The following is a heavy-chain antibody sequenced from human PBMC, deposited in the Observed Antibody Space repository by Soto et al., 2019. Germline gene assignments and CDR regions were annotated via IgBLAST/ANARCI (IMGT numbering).Heavy chain of an antibody. J-gene: IGHJ4*02. CDR1: GGSISSGGYY. V-gene: IGHV4-31*03. Sequence: SETLSLTCTVSGGSISSGGYYWSWIRQHPGKGLEWIGYIYYSGSTYYNPSLKSRVTISVDTSKNQFSLKLSSVTAADTAVYYCARVIGYCSGGSCEGNYFDYWGQGTLVTVSS. CDR3: ARVIGYCSGGSCEGNYFDY. CDR2: IYYSGST. D-gene: IGHD2-15*01.